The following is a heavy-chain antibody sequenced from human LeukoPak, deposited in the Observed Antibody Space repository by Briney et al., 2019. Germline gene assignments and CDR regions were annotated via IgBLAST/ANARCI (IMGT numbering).Heavy chain of an antibody. CDR1: GFTVSSNY. V-gene: IGHV3-53*01. Sequence: GGSLRLSCAASGFTVSSNYMSWVRQAPGKGLEWVSVIYSGGSTYYADSMKGRFTISRDNSKNTLYLQMNSLRAEDTAVYYCARGASGSYDRWFDPWGQGTLVTVSS. D-gene: IGHD1-26*01. J-gene: IGHJ5*02. CDR2: IYSGGST. CDR3: ARGASGSYDRWFDP.